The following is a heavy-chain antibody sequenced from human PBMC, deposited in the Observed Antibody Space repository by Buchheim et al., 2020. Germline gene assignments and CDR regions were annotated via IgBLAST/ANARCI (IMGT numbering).Heavy chain of an antibody. CDR2: INPSGGST. V-gene: IGHV1-46*03. CDR3: ALNLVVPAAMGGNWFDP. Sequence: QVQLVQSGAEVKKPGASVKVSCKASGYTFTSYYMNWVRQAPGQGLEWMGIINPSGGSTSYAQKFKGRVTMTRDTSTNTVYMELSSLRSEDTAVYYCALNLVVPAAMGGNWFDPWGQGTL. D-gene: IGHD2-2*01. CDR1: GYTFTSYY. J-gene: IGHJ5*02.